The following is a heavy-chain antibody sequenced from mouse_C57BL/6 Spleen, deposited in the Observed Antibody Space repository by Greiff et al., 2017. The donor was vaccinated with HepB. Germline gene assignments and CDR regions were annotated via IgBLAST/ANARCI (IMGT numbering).Heavy chain of an antibody. CDR2: FYPGSGSI. D-gene: IGHD2-4*01. V-gene: IGHV1-62-2*01. CDR1: GYTFTEYT. J-gene: IGHJ4*01. Sequence: QVQLQQSGAELVKPGASVKLSCKASGYTFTEYTIHWVKQRSGQGLEWIGWFYPGSGSIKYNEKFKDKATLTADKSSSTVYMELSRLTSEDSAVYFCARHEDKSYYDHDGAMDYWGQGTSVTVSS. CDR3: ARHEDKSYYDHDGAMDY.